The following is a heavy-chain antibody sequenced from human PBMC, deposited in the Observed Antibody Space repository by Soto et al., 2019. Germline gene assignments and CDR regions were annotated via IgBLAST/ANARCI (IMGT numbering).Heavy chain of an antibody. CDR3: AREDDGGDRDYYGLDV. CDR1: GGSISYEYYH. D-gene: IGHD2-21*02. Sequence: QVQLQQSGPGLVKPSQTLSLTCTVSGGSISYEYYHWTWIRQSPGKGLEWIGYIHYSGSIIYNPSFKRRVTISVATSKNQFSLQLSSVTAADTAVYFCAREDDGGDRDYYGLDVWGQGTTVTVSS. CDR2: IHYSGSI. J-gene: IGHJ6*02. V-gene: IGHV4-30-4*08.